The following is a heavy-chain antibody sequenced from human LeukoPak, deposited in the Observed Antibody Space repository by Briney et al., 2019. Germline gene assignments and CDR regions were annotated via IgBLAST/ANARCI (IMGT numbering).Heavy chain of an antibody. CDR1: GFTFSTYS. CDR3: ARIGYSSSSFDY. Sequence: PGGSLRLSCVASGFTFSTYSMNWVRQAPGKGLEWVSSISSTATYIYYADSVKGRFTISRDNAKMSLYLQVNSLRAEDTAMYYCARIGYSSSSFDYWGQGTLVTVSS. CDR2: ISSTATYI. V-gene: IGHV3-21*01. D-gene: IGHD6-6*01. J-gene: IGHJ4*02.